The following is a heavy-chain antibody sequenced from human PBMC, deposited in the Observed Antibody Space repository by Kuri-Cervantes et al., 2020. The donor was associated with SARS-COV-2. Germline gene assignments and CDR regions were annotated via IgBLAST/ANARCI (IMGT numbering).Heavy chain of an antibody. CDR3: ARGGNWFDP. Sequence: SVKVSCKASGGTFRSYAISWVRQAPGQGLEWMGRIIPVFDTAYYANKFQGRVTINADKLTNTTYMELSSLRSDDTAVYYCARGGNWFDPWGQGTLVTVSS. CDR1: GGTFRSYA. V-gene: IGHV1-69*06. CDR2: IIPVFDTA. J-gene: IGHJ5*02.